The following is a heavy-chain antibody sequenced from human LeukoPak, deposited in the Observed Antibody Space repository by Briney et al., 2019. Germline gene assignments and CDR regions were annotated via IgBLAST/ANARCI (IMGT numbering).Heavy chain of an antibody. J-gene: IGHJ4*02. CDR2: ISSSGTTM. CDR3: TRVADSSGSRLVD. CDR1: GFTFSDYY. V-gene: IGHV3-11*01. D-gene: IGHD3-22*01. Sequence: GGSLRLSCAASGFTFSDYYVTWIRQAPGKGLEWVSYISSSGTTMYYADSVKGRFTISRDNAKNSRYLQMNSLRAEDTAVYYCTRVADSSGSRLVDWGQGTLVTVSS.